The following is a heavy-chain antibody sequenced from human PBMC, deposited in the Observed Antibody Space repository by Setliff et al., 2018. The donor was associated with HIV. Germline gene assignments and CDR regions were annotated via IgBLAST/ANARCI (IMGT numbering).Heavy chain of an antibody. D-gene: IGHD3-3*01. J-gene: IGHJ4*02. CDR3: ARDLRNSNTLFGVLNFVFDL. CDR2: INPQTGGT. Sequence: GASVKVSCKASGYTLSSHYIHWVRQAPGHRPEWVGWINPQTGGTNFAQKFQCRITMTSDTSVNTVFIELSRLKSDDTALYYCARDLRNSNTLFGVLNFVFDLWGQGTLVTVSS. V-gene: IGHV1-2*02. CDR1: GYTLSSHY.